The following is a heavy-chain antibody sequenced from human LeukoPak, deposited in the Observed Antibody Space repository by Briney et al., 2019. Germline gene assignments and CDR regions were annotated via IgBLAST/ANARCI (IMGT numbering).Heavy chain of an antibody. D-gene: IGHD1-26*01. CDR1: GGSFSGYY. V-gene: IGHV4-34*01. CDR3: ARRRGKWDVNWFDP. CDR2: INHSGST. Sequence: PSETLSLTCAVYGGSFSGYYSSWIRQPPGKGLEWIGEINHSGSTNYNPSLKRRVTITVDTSKNQFSLKLSSVTAADTAVYYCARRRGKWDVNWFDPWGPGTLVTVSS. J-gene: IGHJ5*02.